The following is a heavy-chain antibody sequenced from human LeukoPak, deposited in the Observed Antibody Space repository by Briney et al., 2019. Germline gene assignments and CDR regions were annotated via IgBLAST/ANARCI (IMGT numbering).Heavy chain of an antibody. CDR2: ISHSGST. Sequence: PSETLSLTCAVYGGSFSGYYWSWIRQPPGKGLEWIGEISHSGSTNYNPSLKSRVTISVDTSKNQFSLKLSSVTAADTAVYYCARASIAARPYYYYGMDVWGQGTTVTVSS. D-gene: IGHD6-6*01. J-gene: IGHJ6*02. CDR1: GGSFSGYY. V-gene: IGHV4-34*01. CDR3: ARASIAARPYYYYGMDV.